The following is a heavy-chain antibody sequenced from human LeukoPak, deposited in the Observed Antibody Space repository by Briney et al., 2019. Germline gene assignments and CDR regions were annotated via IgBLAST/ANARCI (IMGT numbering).Heavy chain of an antibody. Sequence: GGSLRLSCAASGFTFSSYWMHWVRQATGKGLGWVSRINSDGSSTNYADSVKGRFTISRDNAKNTLYLQMNSLRAEDTAMYYCARGPYGGNPAWSFDLWGRGTLVTVSS. D-gene: IGHD4-23*01. CDR2: INSDGSST. CDR3: ARGPYGGNPAWSFDL. CDR1: GFTFSSYW. V-gene: IGHV3-74*01. J-gene: IGHJ2*01.